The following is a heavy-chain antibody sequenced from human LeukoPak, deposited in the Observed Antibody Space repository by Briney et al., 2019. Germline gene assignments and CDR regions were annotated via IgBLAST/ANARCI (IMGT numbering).Heavy chain of an antibody. CDR1: GGSLSSYY. J-gene: IGHJ5*02. V-gene: IGHV4-4*07. D-gene: IGHD2-2*03. Sequence: SETLSLTCTVSGGSLSSYYWSWIRQPAGPGLEWIGRIYTSGSTNYNPSLKSRVTMSVDTSKNQFSLKLSSVTAADTAVYYCARDLVIVVVPAAIETNWFDPWGQGTLVTVSS. CDR2: IYTSGST. CDR3: ARDLVIVVVPAAIETNWFDP.